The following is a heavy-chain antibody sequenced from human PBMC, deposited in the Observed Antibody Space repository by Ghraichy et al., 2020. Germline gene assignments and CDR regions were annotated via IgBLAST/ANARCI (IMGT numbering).Heavy chain of an antibody. J-gene: IGHJ4*02. CDR1: GFTFSSYS. Sequence: GGSLRLSCAASGFTFSSYSMNWVRQAPGKGLEWVSSISSSSSYIYYADSVKGRFTISRDNAKNSLYLQMNSLRAEDTAVYYCAREGGYCSSTSCYYYFDYWGQGTLVTVSS. D-gene: IGHD2-2*01. V-gene: IGHV3-21*01. CDR2: ISSSSSYI. CDR3: AREGGYCSSTSCYYYFDY.